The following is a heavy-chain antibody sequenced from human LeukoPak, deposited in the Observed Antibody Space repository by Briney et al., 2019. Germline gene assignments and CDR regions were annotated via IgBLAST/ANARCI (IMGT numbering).Heavy chain of an antibody. J-gene: IGHJ4*02. Sequence: PSETLSLTCAVYGGSFSSYYWSWIRQPPGKGLEWIGEINHSGSTNYNPSLKSRVTISVDTSKNQFSLKLSSVTAADTAVYYCARGDGYGSGSYPLFDYWGQGTLVTVSS. CDR2: INHSGST. CDR1: GGSFSSYY. V-gene: IGHV4-34*01. D-gene: IGHD3-10*01. CDR3: ARGDGYGSGSYPLFDY.